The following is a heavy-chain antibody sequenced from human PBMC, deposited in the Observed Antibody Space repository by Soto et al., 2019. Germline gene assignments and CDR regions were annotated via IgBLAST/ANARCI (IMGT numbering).Heavy chain of an antibody. J-gene: IGHJ4*02. CDR1: GFIFSTYG. D-gene: IGHD4-17*01. CDR3: AKVLLLTTITTVGD. Sequence: QVQLVESGGGVVQPGWSLRLSCAASGFIFSTYGMHWVRQAPGKGLEWLSVISYDGNNKYYADSVKGRFTISRDNSENTLCLQMDSLRTEDTAVYYCAKVLLLTTITTVGDWGQGTLVTVSS. V-gene: IGHV3-30*18. CDR2: ISYDGNNK.